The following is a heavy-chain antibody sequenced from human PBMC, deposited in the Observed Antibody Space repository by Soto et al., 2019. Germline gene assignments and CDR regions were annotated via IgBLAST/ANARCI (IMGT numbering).Heavy chain of an antibody. D-gene: IGHD4-17*01. V-gene: IGHV1-2*02. Sequence: ASVKVSCKASGYTFTAYYLHWVRQAPGQGLEWMGWINPNSATTKYVGKFQGRVTMTRDTSISTAYMELTDLRSDDTAVYYCARGFYTATTRIADNRGQGTLVPVSS. CDR3: ARGFYTATTRIADN. CDR2: INPNSATT. J-gene: IGHJ4*02. CDR1: GYTFTAYY.